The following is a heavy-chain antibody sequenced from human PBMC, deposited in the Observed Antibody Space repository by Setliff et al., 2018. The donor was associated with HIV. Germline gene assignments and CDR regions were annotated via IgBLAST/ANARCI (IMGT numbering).Heavy chain of an antibody. CDR1: GFTFSPYW. V-gene: IGHV3-74*03. D-gene: IGHD3-22*01. Sequence: GGSLRLSCAASGFTFSPYWMHWVRQAPGKGLVWVSRINSDGTSTTYADSGKGRFTISRDNAKNSLYLQMNSLRAEDTAVYYCARGGNYYDRSGLDGFDIWGQGTMVTVSS. J-gene: IGHJ3*02. CDR3: ARGGNYYDRSGLDGFDI. CDR2: INSDGTST.